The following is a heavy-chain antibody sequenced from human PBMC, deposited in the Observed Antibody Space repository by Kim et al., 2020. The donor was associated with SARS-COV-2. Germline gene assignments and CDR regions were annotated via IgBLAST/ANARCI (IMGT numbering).Heavy chain of an antibody. V-gene: IGHV4-59*03. J-gene: IGHJ4*02. Sequence: DYHPALKMRVTISLDTSDKQFSLHLSSVTAADTAVYYCAADYGDRTFFDYWGQGIPVTVSS. CDR3: AADYGDRTFFDY. D-gene: IGHD4-17*01.